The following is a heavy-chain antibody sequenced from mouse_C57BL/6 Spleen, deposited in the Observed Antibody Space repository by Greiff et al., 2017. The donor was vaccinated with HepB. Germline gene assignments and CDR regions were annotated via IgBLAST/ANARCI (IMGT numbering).Heavy chain of an antibody. CDR1: GYTFTSYD. J-gene: IGHJ2*01. Sequence: VKLMESGPELVKPGASVKLSCKASGYTFTSYDINWVQQRPGQGLEWIGWIYPRDGSTKYNEKFKGKATLTVDTSSSTAYMELHSLTSEDSAVYFCARGPPLGYFDDWGQGTTLTVSS. CDR2: IYPRDGST. D-gene: IGHD4-1*01. CDR3: ARGPPLGYFDD. V-gene: IGHV1-85*01.